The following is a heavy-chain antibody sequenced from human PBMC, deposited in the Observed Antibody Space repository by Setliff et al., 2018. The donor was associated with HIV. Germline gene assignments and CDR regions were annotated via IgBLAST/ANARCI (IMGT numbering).Heavy chain of an antibody. CDR3: VRDLARVIAH. D-gene: IGHD2-21*01. Sequence: GESLKISCAASGFMFGVNWMSWVRQTPGKGLEWVASVTPDGGDKYYANSMRGRFTISRDNGKNAVYLQMNSLTAEDTALYYCVRDLARVIAHWGQGTLVTVSS. J-gene: IGHJ4*02. CDR1: GFMFGVNW. CDR2: VTPDGGDK. V-gene: IGHV3-7*01.